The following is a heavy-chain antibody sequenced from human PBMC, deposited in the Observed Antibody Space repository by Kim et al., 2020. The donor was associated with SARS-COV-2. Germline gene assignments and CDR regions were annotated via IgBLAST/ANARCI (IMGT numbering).Heavy chain of an antibody. CDR3: ARDGYCSSTSCYDLYYGMDV. V-gene: IGHV3-11*04. D-gene: IGHD2-2*03. Sequence: GGSLRLSCTASGFTFSDFYMSWIRQAPGKGLELVSYISSSGSTIYYADSVKGRFTISRDNAKNSLYLQMNSLRAEDTDVYYCARDGYCSSTSCYDLYYGMDVWGQGTTVTVPS. CDR2: ISSSGSTI. CDR1: GFTFSDFY. J-gene: IGHJ6*02.